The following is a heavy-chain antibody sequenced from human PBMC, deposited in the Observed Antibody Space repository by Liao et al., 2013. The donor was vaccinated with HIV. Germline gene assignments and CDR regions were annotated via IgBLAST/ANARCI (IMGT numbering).Heavy chain of an antibody. Sequence: QVQLQESGPGLVKPSETLSLTCAVYGGSLSGYYWTWIRQPLGKGLEWIGEINHSGSTNYNPSLKSRVIISVDTSKNQFSLKLTSVTAADTAVYYCARGSSSWGYWGQGTLVTVSS. J-gene: IGHJ4*02. D-gene: IGHD6-6*01. CDR3: ARGSSSWGY. V-gene: IGHV4-34*01. CDR1: GGSLSGYY. CDR2: INHSGST.